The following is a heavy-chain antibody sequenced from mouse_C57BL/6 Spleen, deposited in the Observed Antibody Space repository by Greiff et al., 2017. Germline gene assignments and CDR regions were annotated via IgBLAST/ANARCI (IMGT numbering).Heavy chain of an antibody. Sequence: VQRVESGAELVRPGASVTLSCKASGYTFTDYEMHWVKQTPVHGLEWIGAIDPETGGTAYNQKFKGKAILTADKSSSTAYMELRSLTSEDSAVYFYTRRVYFFDYWGQGTTLTVSS. CDR3: TRRVYFFDY. CDR2: IDPETGGT. CDR1: GYTFTDYE. J-gene: IGHJ2*01. V-gene: IGHV1-15*01.